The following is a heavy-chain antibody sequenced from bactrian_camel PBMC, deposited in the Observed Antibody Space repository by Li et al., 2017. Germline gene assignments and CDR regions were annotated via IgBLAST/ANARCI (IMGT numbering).Heavy chain of an antibody. CDR2: IDTGGGST. Sequence: VQLVESGGGSVQAGGSLRLSCAASVYTYSRCMGWFRQAPGKERERVATIDTGGGSTAYAASVRGRFTISRDDAKRTLYLHMNSLKPEDTAMYYCAADTKLPTCGGSWAAYFGHWGQGTQVTVS. D-gene: IGHD6*01. CDR3: AADTKLPTCGGSWAAYFGH. CDR1: VYTYSRC. V-gene: IGHV3S31*01. J-gene: IGHJ4*01.